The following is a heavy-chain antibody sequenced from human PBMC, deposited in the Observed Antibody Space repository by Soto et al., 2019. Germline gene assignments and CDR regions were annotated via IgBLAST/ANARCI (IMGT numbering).Heavy chain of an antibody. J-gene: IGHJ3*02. Sequence: GGSLRLSCAASGFTFGSYWMSWVRQAPGKGLEWVANIKQDGSEKYYVDSVKGRFTISRDNAKNSLYLQMNSLRAEDTAVYYCARGSVTPVVDVDAFDIWGQGTMVTVSS. CDR3: ARGSVTPVVDVDAFDI. CDR1: GFTFGSYW. CDR2: IKQDGSEK. D-gene: IGHD2-21*01. V-gene: IGHV3-7*01.